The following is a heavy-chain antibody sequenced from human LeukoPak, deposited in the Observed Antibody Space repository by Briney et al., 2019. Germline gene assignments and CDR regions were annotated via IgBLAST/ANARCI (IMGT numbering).Heavy chain of an antibody. CDR3: ATGHSSGWFDF. CDR1: GGAVSSDS. V-gene: IGHV4-59*02. CDR2: IYHPTTT. D-gene: IGHD6-19*01. Sequence: SDTLCATCVDSGGAVSSDSWSWIRHSPGPGLEWIGYIYHPTTTNYNTSLKSRVSMSLDTSKNQFSLDLTSVTAADTAMYFCATGHSSGWFDFWGRGTLVTVSS. J-gene: IGHJ4*02.